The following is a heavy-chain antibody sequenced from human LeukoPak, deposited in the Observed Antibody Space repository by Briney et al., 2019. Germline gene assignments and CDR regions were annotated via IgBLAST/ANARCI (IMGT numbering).Heavy chain of an antibody. CDR2: IYPGDSDT. Sequence: GESLKISCKGSGYSFTSYWIGWVRQMPGKGLEWMGIIYPGDSDTRYSPSFQGQVTISADKSISTAYLQWSSLKASDTAMYYCARHEGYYDSSGYYQEYFQHWGQGTLVTVSS. J-gene: IGHJ1*01. D-gene: IGHD3-22*01. V-gene: IGHV5-51*01. CDR3: ARHEGYYDSSGYYQEYFQH. CDR1: GYSFTSYW.